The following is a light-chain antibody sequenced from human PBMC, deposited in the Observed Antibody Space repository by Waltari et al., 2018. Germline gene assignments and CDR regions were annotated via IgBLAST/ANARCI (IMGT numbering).Light chain of an antibody. CDR3: QQYASRPFT. CDR1: QNIAAA. Sequence: DIVMTQSPATLSVSPGERVTLSCRASQNIAAAPAGYQQKPGQSPRLLIDGPSLRATGLPARFSGGGSGTEFTLTISSLQSEDFAVYYCQQYASRPFTFGQGTRLEMK. J-gene: IGKJ5*01. V-gene: IGKV3-15*01. CDR2: GPS.